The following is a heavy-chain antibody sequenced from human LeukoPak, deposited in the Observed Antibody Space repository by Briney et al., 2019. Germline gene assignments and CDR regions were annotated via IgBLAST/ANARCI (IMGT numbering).Heavy chain of an antibody. Sequence: SETLSLTCTVSGDSISSSTYYWGWIRQPPGMGLEWIGSIYYNGRTYYSPSLKSRVTISIDTSNQFSLRLDSMTAADTAVYYCVRDPKSAAAADWFDPWGQGTLVTVSS. CDR1: GDSISSSTYY. D-gene: IGHD6-25*01. CDR3: VRDPKSAAAADWFDP. V-gene: IGHV4-39*07. J-gene: IGHJ5*02. CDR2: IYYNGRT.